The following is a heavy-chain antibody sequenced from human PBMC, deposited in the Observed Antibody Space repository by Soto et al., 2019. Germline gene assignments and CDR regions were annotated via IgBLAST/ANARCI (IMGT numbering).Heavy chain of an antibody. CDR3: ARWAFATNDWYFGALDV. CDR2: ISTSDGNT. V-gene: IGHV1-18*04. D-gene: IGHD2-21*01. Sequence: QVLLVQSGPEAKQPGASVKVSCKASGYTFSNFGISWVRQAPGQGPEWMGWISTSDGNTNYAQRVHERVTMTTDTSTTTAYMELRGLTFDDTAVYYCARWAFATNDWYFGALDVWGQGTLVTVSS. J-gene: IGHJ3*01. CDR1: GYTFSNFG.